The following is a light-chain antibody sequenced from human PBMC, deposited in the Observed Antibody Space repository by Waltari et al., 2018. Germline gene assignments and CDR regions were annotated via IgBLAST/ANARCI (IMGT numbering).Light chain of an antibody. CDR1: QSIGRT. J-gene: IGKJ1*01. Sequence: EIVLTQSPGALSLSPGETATLSCRVSQSIGRTIAWYQQKPGQAPRLLIYATSTRATGIPDRFSGSGSETDFSLTIYRLEPEDFAVHYCQHYVRLPVTFGQGTKVEIK. CDR3: QHYVRLPVT. CDR2: ATS. V-gene: IGKV3-20*01.